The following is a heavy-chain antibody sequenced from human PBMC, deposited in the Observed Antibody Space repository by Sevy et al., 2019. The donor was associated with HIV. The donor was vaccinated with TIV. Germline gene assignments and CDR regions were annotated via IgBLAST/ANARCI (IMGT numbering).Heavy chain of an antibody. J-gene: IGHJ2*01. D-gene: IGHD6-13*01. CDR3: AKHYIHDIADGWYFDL. CDR2: IWYDGRTK. CDR1: GFTFRSFS. Sequence: GGSLRLSCSASGFTFRSFSMHWVRQAPGKGLEWVAAIWYDGRTKQYADSVKGRFTISRDNSKNTLYLQVNSLRVEDTAVYYCAKHYIHDIADGWYFDLWGRGTLVTVSS. V-gene: IGHV3-33*03.